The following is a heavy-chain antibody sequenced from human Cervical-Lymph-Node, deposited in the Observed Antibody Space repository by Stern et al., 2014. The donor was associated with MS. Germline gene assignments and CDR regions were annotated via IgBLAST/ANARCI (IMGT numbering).Heavy chain of an antibody. Sequence: EVQLVESGGGLVQPGGSLRLSCAASGFTFSSHWMSWVRQAPGKGLEWVATIKQDGSEKYYVDSVKGRFTISRDNATNSLYLQMNSLRAEDTAVYYCARGDDWELLSYWGQGTLVTVSS. CDR1: GFTFSSHW. CDR3: ARGDDWELLSY. J-gene: IGHJ4*02. D-gene: IGHD1-26*01. V-gene: IGHV3-7*01. CDR2: IKQDGSEK.